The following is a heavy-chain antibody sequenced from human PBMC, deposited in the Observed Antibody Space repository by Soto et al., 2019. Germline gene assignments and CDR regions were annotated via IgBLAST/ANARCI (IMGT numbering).Heavy chain of an antibody. V-gene: IGHV4-34*01. Sequence: QVQLQQWGAGLLKPSETLSLTCAVYGGSFSGYYWSWIRQSPGKGLEWIGEINHSGSTNYNPSLKSRVTISVDTSKNQFSLKLSSVTAADTAVYYCARGVVPAADKGGIDYWGQGTLVTVSS. CDR2: INHSGST. CDR3: ARGVVPAADKGGIDY. J-gene: IGHJ4*02. D-gene: IGHD2-2*01. CDR1: GGSFSGYY.